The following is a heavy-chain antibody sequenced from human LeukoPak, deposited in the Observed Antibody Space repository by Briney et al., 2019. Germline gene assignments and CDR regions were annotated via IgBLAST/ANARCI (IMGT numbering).Heavy chain of an antibody. V-gene: IGHV3-66*02. CDR2: IYSGGST. J-gene: IGHJ4*02. Sequence: PGGSLRLSCAASGFTVSSNYMSWVRQAPGKGLEWVSVIYSGGSTYYADSVKGQFTISRDNSKNTLYLQMNSLRAEDTAVYYCARVSRGYSGYAYFDYWGQGTLVTVSS. D-gene: IGHD5-12*01. CDR1: GFTVSSNY. CDR3: ARVSRGYSGYAYFDY.